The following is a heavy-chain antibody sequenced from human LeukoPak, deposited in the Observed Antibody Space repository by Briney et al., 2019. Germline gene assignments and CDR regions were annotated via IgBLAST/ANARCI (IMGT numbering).Heavy chain of an antibody. D-gene: IGHD3-10*01. CDR2: INHSGST. CDR3: ARDRYYGSGSYLFGKFDY. CDR1: GGSFSGYY. V-gene: IGHV4-34*01. Sequence: SETLSLTCAVYGGSFSGYYWSWIRQPPGKGLEWIGEINHSGSTNYNPSLKSRVTISVDTSKNQFSLKQSSVTAADTAVYYCARDRYYGSGSYLFGKFDYWGQGTLVTVSS. J-gene: IGHJ4*02.